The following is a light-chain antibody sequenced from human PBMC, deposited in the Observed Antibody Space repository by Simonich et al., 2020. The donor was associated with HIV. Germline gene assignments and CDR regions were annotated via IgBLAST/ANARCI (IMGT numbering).Light chain of an antibody. Sequence: DIVMTQSPDSLAVSLGERATINCKSSQSVLSSSNNKNYLAWYQQKPGQPPNLLIYWASTRESGVPDRFRGSGSGTDFTLTISSLQAEDVAIYYCQQYYSTPSFGQGTKVEIK. CDR3: QQYYSTPS. CDR1: QSVLSSSNNKNY. J-gene: IGKJ1*01. V-gene: IGKV4-1*01. CDR2: WAS.